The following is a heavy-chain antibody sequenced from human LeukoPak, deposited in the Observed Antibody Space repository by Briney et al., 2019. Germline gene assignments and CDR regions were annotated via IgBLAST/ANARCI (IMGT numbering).Heavy chain of an antibody. D-gene: IGHD3-10*01. J-gene: IGHJ4*02. CDR3: ATVGGSGSYYQP. CDR1: GYTFTSYY. V-gene: IGHV1-46*01. CDR2: INPSGGST. Sequence: ASVKVSCKASGYTFTSYYMHWLRQAPGQGLEWMGIINPSGGSTSYAQKFQGRVTMTRDTSTSTVYMELSSLRSEDTAVYYCATVGGSGSYYQPWGQGTLVTVSS.